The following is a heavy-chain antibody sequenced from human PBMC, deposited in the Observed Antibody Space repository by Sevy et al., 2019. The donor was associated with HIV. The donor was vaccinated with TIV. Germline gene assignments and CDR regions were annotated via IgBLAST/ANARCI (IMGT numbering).Heavy chain of an antibody. J-gene: IGHJ6*02. CDR1: GFTFSTYD. CDR3: ARGRKTTQEWLEELDYYYGMDV. Sequence: GGSLRLSCAASGFTFSTYDMHWVRQAPGKGLEWVAYIRYDGSNKYYGDSVRGRFTISRDNSKSTLYVQLNSRRAEDTAVYYCARGRKTTQEWLEELDYYYGMDVWGQGTSVTASS. CDR2: IRYDGSNK. V-gene: IGHV3-30*02. D-gene: IGHD2-8*01.